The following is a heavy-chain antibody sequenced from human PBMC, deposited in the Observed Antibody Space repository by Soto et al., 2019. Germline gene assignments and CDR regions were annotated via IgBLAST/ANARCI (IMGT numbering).Heavy chain of an antibody. V-gene: IGHV4-34*01. Sequence: TLSLTCAVYSGSFSDYYWSWIRQPPGKGLEWIGEINHSGSTNYNPSLKSRVTISVDTSKNQFSLMLSSVTAADTAVYYCARSGYRSGWYMGWGQGTLVTVSS. CDR3: ARSGYRSGWYMG. D-gene: IGHD6-19*01. J-gene: IGHJ4*02. CDR2: INHSGST. CDR1: SGSFSDYY.